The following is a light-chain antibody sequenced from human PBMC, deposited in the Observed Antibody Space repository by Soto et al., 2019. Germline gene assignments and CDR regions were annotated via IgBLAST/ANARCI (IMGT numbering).Light chain of an antibody. V-gene: IGLV3-21*02. CDR2: DDS. CDR3: QVWDNDSDHFV. Sequence: YAPPTPPAVSVTPRQTPRLTCEENHIGSKSVHWSHHKLGRAPVLDFFDDSDPPSGIPDRFSVSNSRYTATLTITSVEAGAEDDSYCQVWDNDSDHFVFGSGTKV. J-gene: IGLJ1*01. CDR1: HIGSKS.